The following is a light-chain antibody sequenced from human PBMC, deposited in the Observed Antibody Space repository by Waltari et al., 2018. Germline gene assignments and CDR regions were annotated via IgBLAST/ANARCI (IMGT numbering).Light chain of an antibody. V-gene: IGKV3D-20*01. CDR2: DAS. CDR3: QQYGSSPIT. J-gene: IGKJ5*01. Sequence: EIVLTQSPATLSLSPGERATLSCGARPRVSTSDLAWYQQKPGLAPRLLIYDASSRATGIPDRFSGMGSGTDFTLTISRLEPEDFAVYYCQQYGSSPITFGQGTRLEIK. CDR1: PRVSTSD.